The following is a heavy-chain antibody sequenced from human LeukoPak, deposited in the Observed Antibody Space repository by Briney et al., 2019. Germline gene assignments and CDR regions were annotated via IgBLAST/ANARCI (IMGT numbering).Heavy chain of an antibody. J-gene: IGHJ4*02. V-gene: IGHV3-7*01. D-gene: IGHD3-22*01. CDR1: GFTFSSYW. Sequence: GGSLRLSCAASGFTFSSYWMSWVRQAPGKGLEWVANIKQDGSEKYYVDSVKGRLTISRDNAKNSLYLQMNSLRAEDTAVYYCARGGGYYYFDYWGQGTLVTVSS. CDR3: ARGGGYYYFDY. CDR2: IKQDGSEK.